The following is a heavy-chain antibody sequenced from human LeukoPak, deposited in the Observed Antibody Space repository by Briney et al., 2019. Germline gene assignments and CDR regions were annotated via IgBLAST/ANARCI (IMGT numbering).Heavy chain of an antibody. D-gene: IGHD1-1*01. J-gene: IGHJ5*02. V-gene: IGHV1-18*04. CDR2: ISAYNGNT. Sequence: GASVNVSCKASGYTFTSYGISWVRQAPGQGFEWMGWISAYNGNTNYAQKLQGRVTMTTDTSTSTAYMELRSLRSDDTAVYYCARESELERVPRWFDPCGQGTLVTVSS. CDR3: ARESELERVPRWFDP. CDR1: GYTFTSYG.